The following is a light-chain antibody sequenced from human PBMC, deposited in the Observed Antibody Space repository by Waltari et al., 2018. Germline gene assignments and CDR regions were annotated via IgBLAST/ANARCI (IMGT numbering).Light chain of an antibody. CDR3: QQYYGIPFT. J-gene: IGKJ3*01. Sequence: DLVLTQSPDSLAVSPGARATITLKSTQNILYSSDQKNYLAWYQQKAGQPPKLLIYWASTRESGVPDRFSGSGSGTDFTLTISSLQAGDVAVYYCQQYYGIPFTFGPGTKVEIK. V-gene: IGKV4-1*01. CDR1: QNILYSSDQKNY. CDR2: WAS.